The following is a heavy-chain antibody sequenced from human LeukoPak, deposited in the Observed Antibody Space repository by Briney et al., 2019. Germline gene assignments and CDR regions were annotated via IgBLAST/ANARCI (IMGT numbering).Heavy chain of an antibody. CDR1: GYTFTAYY. V-gene: IGHV1-2*02. J-gene: IGHJ5*02. Sequence: ASVKVSCKSSGYTFTAYYMHWVRQAPGQGLEWMGWIDSKNGDTKYAQKFQSRLTITRDTSIGIAYMELRSLISDDTAVYYCASEAYCSGGRCSAPRVAPWRQGTPVTVSS. CDR3: ASEAYCSGGRCSAPRVAP. D-gene: IGHD2-15*01. CDR2: IDSKNGDT.